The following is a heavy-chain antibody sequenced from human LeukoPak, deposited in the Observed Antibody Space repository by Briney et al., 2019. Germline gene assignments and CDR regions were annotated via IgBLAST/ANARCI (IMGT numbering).Heavy chain of an antibody. V-gene: IGHV4-34*01. D-gene: IGHD4-23*01. J-gene: IGHJ4*02. Sequence: KPSETLSLTCAVYGGSFSGYYWSWIRQPPGKGLEWIGEINHSGSTNYNPSLKSRVTISVDTSKNQFSLKLSSVTAADTAVYYCARAHGYGGNPDYWGQGTLVTVSS. CDR3: ARAHGYGGNPDY. CDR2: INHSGST. CDR1: GGSFSGYY.